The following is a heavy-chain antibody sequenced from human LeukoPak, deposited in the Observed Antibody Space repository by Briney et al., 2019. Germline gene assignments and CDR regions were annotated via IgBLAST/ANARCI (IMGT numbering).Heavy chain of an antibody. D-gene: IGHD2-15*01. CDR2: IHYSEYSGRIST. Sequence: KPSETLSLTCTVSGGSMSNYSWTWIRQPPGKGLEWIGYIHYSEYSGRISTDYNPSLMSRVTISVDTSKNQFSLKLSSVTAADTAVYYCAREVLSGVNCFFDYWGQGTLVTVSS. V-gene: IGHV4-59*01. J-gene: IGHJ4*02. CDR1: GGSMSNYS. CDR3: AREVLSGVNCFFDY.